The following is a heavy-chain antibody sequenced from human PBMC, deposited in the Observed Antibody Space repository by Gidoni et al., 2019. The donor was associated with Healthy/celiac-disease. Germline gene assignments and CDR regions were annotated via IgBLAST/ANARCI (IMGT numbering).Heavy chain of an antibody. D-gene: IGHD4-17*01. CDR1: GGSFRGYY. V-gene: IGHV4-34*01. Sequence: QVQRQQRGAGLVKPSETLPPTRAVDGGSFRGYYWSWIRQPPGKGLDWIGEINHSGSTNCNPSLKSRVPISVDTSKNQFSLKLSSVTAADTAVYYCARDDYGDYVVDPWGQGTLVTVSS. CDR2: INHSGST. J-gene: IGHJ5*02. CDR3: ARDDYGDYVVDP.